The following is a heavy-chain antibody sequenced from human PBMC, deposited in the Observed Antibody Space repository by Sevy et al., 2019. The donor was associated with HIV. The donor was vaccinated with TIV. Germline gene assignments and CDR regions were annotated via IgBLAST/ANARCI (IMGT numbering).Heavy chain of an antibody. CDR2: ISGRSNYL. Sequence: GGSLRLSCAASGFTFSSYSMNWVRQAPGKGLEWVSSISGRSNYLYYAESLKGRFIISRDNAKNTLYLQMNSLRADDMAVYYCATGPPDGSFDYFDYWGQGTLVTVSS. CDR1: GFTFSSYS. V-gene: IGHV3-21*04. CDR3: ATGPPDGSFDYFDY. D-gene: IGHD1-26*01. J-gene: IGHJ4*02.